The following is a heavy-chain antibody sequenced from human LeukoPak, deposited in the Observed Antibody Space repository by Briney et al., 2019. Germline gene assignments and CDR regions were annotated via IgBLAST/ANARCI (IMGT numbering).Heavy chain of an antibody. CDR3: ANSGYTHHYYYYYGMDV. Sequence: PRASVKVSCKASGYTFSGYHMHWVRQAPGEGLEWIGWINPNGGGTKYAQKFQGRVTMTRDTSISTAYVELSGLRSDDTAVYYCANSGYTHHYYYYYGMDVWGQGTTVTVSS. V-gene: IGHV1-2*02. D-gene: IGHD5-12*01. CDR2: INPNGGGT. CDR1: GYTFSGYH. J-gene: IGHJ6*02.